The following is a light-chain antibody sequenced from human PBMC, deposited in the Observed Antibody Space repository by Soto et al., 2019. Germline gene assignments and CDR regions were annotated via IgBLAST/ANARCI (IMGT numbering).Light chain of an antibody. CDR3: QQYEDLPLT. J-gene: IGKJ4*01. CDR2: DAS. Sequence: DVQMTQSPCSLSASVGDRVTITCKANQSIANFLNWFQHKPGEAPKLLISDASHLELGVPSRFSGNRSGTDFVLDISNLQSEDVATYFCQQYEDLPLTFGGGTKVDI. V-gene: IGKV1-33*01. CDR1: QSIANF.